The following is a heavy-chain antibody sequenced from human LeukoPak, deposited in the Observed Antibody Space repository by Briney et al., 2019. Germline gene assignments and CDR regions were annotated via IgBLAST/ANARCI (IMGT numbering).Heavy chain of an antibody. Sequence: GGSLGLSCAASGFTFSSYWMSWVRQAPGKGLEWVANIKQDGSEKYYVDSVKGRFTISRDNAKNSLYLQMNSLRAEDTAVYYCARVITVAGNPDYFQHWGQGTLVTLSS. CDR3: ARVITVAGNPDYFQH. CDR1: GFTFSSYW. J-gene: IGHJ1*01. CDR2: IKQDGSEK. V-gene: IGHV3-7*01. D-gene: IGHD6-13*01.